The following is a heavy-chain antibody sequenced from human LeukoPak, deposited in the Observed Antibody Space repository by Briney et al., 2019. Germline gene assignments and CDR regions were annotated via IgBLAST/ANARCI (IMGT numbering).Heavy chain of an antibody. J-gene: IGHJ3*02. CDR3: ARDPRGPYCSSTSCSPADAFDI. CDR1: GFTFSSYA. Sequence: PGGSLRLSCAASGFTFSSYAMHWVRQAPGKGLEWVAVISYDGSNKYYADSVKGRFTISRDNSKNTLYLQMNSLRAEDTAVYYCARDPRGPYCSSTSCSPADAFDIWGQGTMVTVSS. V-gene: IGHV3-30*04. CDR2: ISYDGSNK. D-gene: IGHD2-2*01.